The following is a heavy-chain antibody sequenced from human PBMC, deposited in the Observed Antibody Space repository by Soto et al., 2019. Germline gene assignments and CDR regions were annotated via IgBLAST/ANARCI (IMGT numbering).Heavy chain of an antibody. Sequence: PGGSLRLSCAASGFTFSSSAMSWVRQAPGKGLEWVSVISGSDGRTYYADSVKGRFTISRDNSKNTLYLQMSGLRAEDTAVYYCAKSNLYCSSTSCYDYWGQGTLVTVSS. CDR3: AKSNLYCSSTSCYDY. V-gene: IGHV3-23*01. J-gene: IGHJ4*02. CDR1: GFTFSSSA. CDR2: ISGSDGRT. D-gene: IGHD2-2*01.